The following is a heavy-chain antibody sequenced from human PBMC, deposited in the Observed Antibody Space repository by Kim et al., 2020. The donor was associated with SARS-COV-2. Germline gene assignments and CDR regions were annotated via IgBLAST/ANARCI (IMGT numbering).Heavy chain of an antibody. CDR2: IYYSGST. Sequence: SETLSLTCTVSGGSISSSSYYWGWIRQPPGKGLEWIGSIYYSGSTYYNPSLKSRVTISVDTSKNQFSLKLSSVTAADTAVYYCARDRATYYGMDVWGQGT. CDR1: GGSISSSSYY. J-gene: IGHJ6*02. V-gene: IGHV4-39*07. CDR3: ARDRATYYGMDV. D-gene: IGHD1-26*01.